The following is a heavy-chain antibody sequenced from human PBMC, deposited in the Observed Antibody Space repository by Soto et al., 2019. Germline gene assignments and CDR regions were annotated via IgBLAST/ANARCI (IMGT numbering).Heavy chain of an antibody. V-gene: IGHV3-30-3*01. D-gene: IGHD1-26*01. Sequence: WSLGPSSAASGLTFSSYAMHWVRPAPGKGLEWVAVISYDGSNKYYADSVKGRFTISSDNSKNALYLQMDSLRAEDTAVYYCAKGVHDLELKNWRQGTLVTVSS. CDR2: ISYDGSNK. CDR3: AKGVHDLELKN. CDR1: GLTFSSYA. J-gene: IGHJ4*02.